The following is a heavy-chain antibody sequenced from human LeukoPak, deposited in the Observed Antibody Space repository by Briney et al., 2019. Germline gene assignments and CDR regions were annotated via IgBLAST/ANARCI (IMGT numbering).Heavy chain of an antibody. D-gene: IGHD3-22*01. CDR2: ISAYNGNT. CDR1: GYTFTSYG. CDR3: ARGGSYYDSSGPFSDY. V-gene: IGHV1-18*01. Sequence: GASVKVSCKASGYTFTSYGISWVRQAPGQGLEGMGWISAYNGNTNYAQKLQGRVTTTTDTSTSTAYMELRSLRSDDTAVYYCARGGSYYDSSGPFSDYWGQGTLVTVSS. J-gene: IGHJ4*02.